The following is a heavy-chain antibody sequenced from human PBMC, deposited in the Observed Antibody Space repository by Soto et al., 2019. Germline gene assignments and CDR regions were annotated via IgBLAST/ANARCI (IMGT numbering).Heavy chain of an antibody. CDR3: ATRITVFGLLIPPFDP. J-gene: IGHJ5*02. CDR2: IYYSGNT. Sequence: PSETLSLTCNVSGGSISSGNYYWSWVRQRPGKGLEWIGYIYYSGNTYYNPSLKRRVTISIDTSKNQFSLRLSSVTAADTAIYYCATRITVFGLLIPPFDPWGQGTQVTVSS. V-gene: IGHV4-31*03. CDR1: GGSISSGNYY. D-gene: IGHD3-3*01.